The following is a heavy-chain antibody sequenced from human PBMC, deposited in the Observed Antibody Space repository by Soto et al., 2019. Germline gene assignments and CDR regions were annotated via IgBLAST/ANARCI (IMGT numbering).Heavy chain of an antibody. Sequence: GASVKVSCKASGGTFSSYAISWVRQAPGQGLEWMGGIIPIFGTANYAQKFQGRVTITADESTSTAYMELSSLRSEDTAVYYCARDPEYYYDSSGPHWGQGTLVTVS. V-gene: IGHV1-69*13. CDR3: ARDPEYYYDSSGPH. J-gene: IGHJ4*02. CDR1: GGTFSSYA. CDR2: IIPIFGTA. D-gene: IGHD3-22*01.